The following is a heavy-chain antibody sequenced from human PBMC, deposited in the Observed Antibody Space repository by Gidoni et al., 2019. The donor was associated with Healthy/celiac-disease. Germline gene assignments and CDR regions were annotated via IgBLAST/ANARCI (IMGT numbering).Heavy chain of an antibody. CDR3: ARHFPNPRLRFLEWGGRRDYYYYYMDV. J-gene: IGHJ6*03. V-gene: IGHV5-51*01. D-gene: IGHD3-3*01. CDR2: IYPGDSDT. CDR1: GYSFTSYW. Sequence: EVQLVQSGAEVKKPGESLKISCKGSGYSFTSYWIGWVRQMPGKGLEWMGIIYPGDSDTRYSPSFQGQVTISADKSISTAYLQWSSLKASDTAMYYCARHFPNPRLRFLEWGGRRDYYYYYMDVWGKGTTVTVSS.